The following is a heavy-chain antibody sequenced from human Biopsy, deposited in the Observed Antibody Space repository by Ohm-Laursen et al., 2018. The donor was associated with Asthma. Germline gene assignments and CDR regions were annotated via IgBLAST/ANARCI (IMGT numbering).Heavy chain of an antibody. CDR3: ARISRLGYNSLDYGMDV. J-gene: IGHJ6*02. CDR2: IYSGDNT. V-gene: IGHV3-53*01. D-gene: IGHD5-24*01. CDR1: GFTFGDYW. Sequence: GSLRLSCTASGFTFGDYWMSWVRQAPGEGLEWVSLIYSGDNTYYADSVKGRFTISRDHSKLHLQMNNLRAEDTAVYHCARISRLGYNSLDYGMDVWGQGTTVTVSS.